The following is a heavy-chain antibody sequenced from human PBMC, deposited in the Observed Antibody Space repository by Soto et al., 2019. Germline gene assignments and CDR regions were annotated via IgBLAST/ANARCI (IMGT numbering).Heavy chain of an antibody. CDR3: ARLVGYNCVSGRGGWFDP. D-gene: IGHD1-1*01. V-gene: IGHV3-30-3*01. CDR2: ISSDGNNK. CDR1: GFTFSNYP. J-gene: IGHJ5*02. Sequence: QVQLVESGGGVVQPGRSLRLSCSASGFTFSNYPMHWVRQAPGKGLEWVAVISSDGNNKYYADSVKGRFTISRDNSKNTMYLQMDSLRADDTALYDCARLVGYNCVSGRGGWFDPWGQGTLVTVSS.